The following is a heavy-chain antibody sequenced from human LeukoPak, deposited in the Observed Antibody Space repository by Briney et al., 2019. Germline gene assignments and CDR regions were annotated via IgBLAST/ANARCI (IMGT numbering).Heavy chain of an antibody. D-gene: IGHD6-13*01. V-gene: IGHV4-59*01. Sequence: SETLSLTCTVSGGSISSYYWSWIRQPPGKGLEWIGYIYYSGSTNYNPSLKSRVTISVDTSKNQFSLKLSSVTAADTAVYYCARDRISSSWPYYYYGMDVWGQGTTVTVSS. CDR1: GGSISSYY. J-gene: IGHJ6*02. CDR3: ARDRISSSWPYYYYGMDV. CDR2: IYYSGST.